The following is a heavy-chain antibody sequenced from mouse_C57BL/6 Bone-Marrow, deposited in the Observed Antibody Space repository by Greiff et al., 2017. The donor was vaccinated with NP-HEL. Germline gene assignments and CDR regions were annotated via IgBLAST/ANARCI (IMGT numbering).Heavy chain of an antibody. J-gene: IGHJ2*01. V-gene: IGHV2-2*01. D-gene: IGHD1-1*02. CDR3: ARTGGWYYFDY. CDR2: IWSGGST. Sequence: VQLKESGPGLVQPSQSLSITCTVSGFSLTSYGVHWVRQSPGKGLEWLGVIWSGGSTDYNAAFISRLSISKDNSKSQVFFKMNSLQADDTAIYYCARTGGWYYFDYWGQGTTLTVSS. CDR1: GFSLTSYG.